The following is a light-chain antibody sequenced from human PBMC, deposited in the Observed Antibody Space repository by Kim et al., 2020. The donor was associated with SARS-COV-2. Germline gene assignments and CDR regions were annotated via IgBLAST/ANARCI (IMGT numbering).Light chain of an antibody. CDR2: QDS. Sequence: VSPGQTAGITCSGHRLGDKYVAWYKRRPAQSPVLVIYQDSKRPSGIPERFSGSNSGNTATLTIGGTQVMDEADYYCQAWDSSTVVFGGGTQLTVL. V-gene: IGLV3-1*01. CDR3: QAWDSSTVV. CDR1: RLGDKY. J-gene: IGLJ2*01.